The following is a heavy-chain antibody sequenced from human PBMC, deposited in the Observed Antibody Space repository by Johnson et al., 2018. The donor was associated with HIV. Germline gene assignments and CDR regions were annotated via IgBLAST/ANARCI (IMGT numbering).Heavy chain of an antibody. J-gene: IGHJ3*02. D-gene: IGHD3-3*01. V-gene: IGHV3-7*05. Sequence: MLLVESGGGLVQPGGSLRLSCAASGFTFSSYWMSWVRQAPGKGLEWVANIKQDGSEKYYVDSVKGRFTISRDNAKNSLYLQMNSLRADDTAVYYCARDTWIFGVVIDRSDAFDIWGQGTMVTVSS. CDR3: ARDTWIFGVVIDRSDAFDI. CDR1: GFTFSSYW. CDR2: IKQDGSEK.